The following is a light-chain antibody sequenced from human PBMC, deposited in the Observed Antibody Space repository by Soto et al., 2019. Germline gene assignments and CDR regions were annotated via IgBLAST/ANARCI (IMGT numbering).Light chain of an antibody. J-gene: IGLJ2*01. CDR3: KTWGTGIVI. V-gene: IGLV4-69*01. CDR1: SGHSNYA. CDR2: LNRDGSH. Sequence: QSVLTQSPSASASLGASVKLTCTLSSGHSNYAIAWHQQQPEKGPRYLMKLNRDGSHSKGDGIPNRFSGSSSGAERYLTIPSLQSEDEADYYCKTWGTGIVIFGGGTKLTVL.